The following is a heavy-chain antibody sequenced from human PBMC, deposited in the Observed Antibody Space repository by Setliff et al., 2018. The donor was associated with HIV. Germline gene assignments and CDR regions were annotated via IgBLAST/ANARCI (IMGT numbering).Heavy chain of an antibody. D-gene: IGHD6-13*01. CDR3: AREGIAAAGSYSYGFGQIDY. CDR2: ISSSSSYI. Sequence: GSLRLSCAASGLTFSSYTMNWVRQAPGKGLEWVSSISSSSSYIYYADSVKGRFTISRDNAKNSLYLQMNSLRVEDTAVYYCAREGIAAAGSYSYGFGQIDYWGQGTLVTVSS. CDR1: GLTFSSYT. J-gene: IGHJ4*02. V-gene: IGHV3-21*04.